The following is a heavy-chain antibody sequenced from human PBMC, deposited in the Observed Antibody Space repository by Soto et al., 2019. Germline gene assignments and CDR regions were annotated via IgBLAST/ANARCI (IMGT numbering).Heavy chain of an antibody. V-gene: IGHV5-51*01. Sequence: HGESLKISCKGSGYSFTRYWIGWVRQMPGKGLEWMGIIYPRDSDTRYSPSFQGQVTISADKSISTAYLQWSSLKASDTAMYYCARVRERTAAFAYWGKGTLVTVYS. CDR3: ARVRERTAAFAY. J-gene: IGHJ4*02. CDR1: GYSFTRYW. CDR2: IYPRDSDT. D-gene: IGHD1-1*01.